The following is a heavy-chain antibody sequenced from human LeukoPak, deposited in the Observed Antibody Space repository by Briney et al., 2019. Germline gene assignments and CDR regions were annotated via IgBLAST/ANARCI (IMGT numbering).Heavy chain of an antibody. CDR1: GYSISSGYY. CDR2: IYHSGST. J-gene: IGHJ4*02. V-gene: IGHV4-38-2*01. Sequence: PSETLSLTCAVSGYSISSGYYWGWIRQPPGKGLEWIGSIYHSGSTYYNPSLKSRVTISVDTSKNQFSLKLSSVTAADTAVYYCALITAAVDYWGQGTLVTVSS. CDR3: ALITAAVDY. D-gene: IGHD6-25*01.